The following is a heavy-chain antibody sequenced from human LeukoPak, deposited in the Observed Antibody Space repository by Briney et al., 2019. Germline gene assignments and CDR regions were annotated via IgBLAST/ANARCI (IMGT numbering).Heavy chain of an antibody. CDR2: ISYDGSNK. Sequence: GGSLRLSCADSGFTFSRYGMQRVREAPGKGLERVAVISYDGSNKYYADSEKGRFTISRENSKNTLYMKMNSVRDEETAVYKSAKDLKQQLALGFDYSGQGTLVTVSS. D-gene: IGHD6-13*01. CDR3: AKDLKQQLALGFDY. J-gene: IGHJ4*02. CDR1: GFTFSRYG. V-gene: IGHV3-30*18.